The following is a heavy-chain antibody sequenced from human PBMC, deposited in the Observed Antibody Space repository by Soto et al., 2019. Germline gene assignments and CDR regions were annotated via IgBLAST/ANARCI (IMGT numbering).Heavy chain of an antibody. CDR3: ARVGPWVPYYYDSSPYTFENWFDP. D-gene: IGHD3-22*01. CDR1: GGTFSSYA. V-gene: IGHV1-69*13. Sequence: SVKVSCKASGGTFSSYATSWVRQAPGQGLEWMGGIIPIFGTANYAQKFQGRVTITADESTSTAYMELSSLRSEDTAVYYCARVGPWVPYYYDSSPYTFENWFDPWGQGTLVTVSS. CDR2: IIPIFGTA. J-gene: IGHJ5*02.